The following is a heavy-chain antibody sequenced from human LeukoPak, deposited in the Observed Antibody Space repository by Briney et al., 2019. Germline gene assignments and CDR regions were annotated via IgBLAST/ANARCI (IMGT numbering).Heavy chain of an antibody. V-gene: IGHV3-15*01. J-gene: IGHJ4*02. CDR3: STDFGDYEAY. Sequence: GGSLRLSCAASGVAFVKAWMSWVRQAPGKGLEWVGRIKRITDDGTTDYAAPVKGRFIISRDDPKNTVFLQMNSLKTGDTAVYYCSTDFGDYEAYWGQGTLVTVSS. CDR1: GVAFVKAW. CDR2: IKRITDDGTT. D-gene: IGHD4-17*01.